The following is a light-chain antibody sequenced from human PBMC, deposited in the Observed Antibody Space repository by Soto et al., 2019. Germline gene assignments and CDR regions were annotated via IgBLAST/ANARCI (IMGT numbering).Light chain of an antibody. CDR1: QSVSSS. CDR2: GAS. J-gene: IGKJ1*01. V-gene: IGKV3-15*01. Sequence: EIVLTQSPGTLSLSPGERATLSCRASQSVSSSCLAWYQQKPGQAPRLLIYGASTRATGIPARFSGSGSGTEFTLTISSLQSEDFAVYYCQQYNNWRWTFGQGTKVDIK. CDR3: QQYNNWRWT.